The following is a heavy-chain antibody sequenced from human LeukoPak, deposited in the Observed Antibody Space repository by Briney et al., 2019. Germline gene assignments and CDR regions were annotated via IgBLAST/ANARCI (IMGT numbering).Heavy chain of an antibody. CDR2: IYHSGST. CDR1: GGSISSYY. CDR3: AGVPAAIGAFDI. D-gene: IGHD2-2*01. V-gene: IGHV4-59*12. Sequence: MASETLSLTCTVSGGSISSYYWSWIRQPPGKGLEWIGYIYHSGSTYYNPSLKSRVTISVDRSKNQFSLKLSSVTAADTAVYYCAGVPAAIGAFDIWGQGTMVTVSS. J-gene: IGHJ3*02.